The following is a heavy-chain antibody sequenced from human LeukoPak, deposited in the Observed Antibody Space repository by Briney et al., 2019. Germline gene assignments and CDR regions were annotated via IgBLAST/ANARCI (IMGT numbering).Heavy chain of an antibody. Sequence: SGGSLRLSCAASGFTFDDYAMHWVRQAPGKGLNWVSGISWSSDSIGYADSVKGRFTISRDNAKNSLYLQMNSLRPEDTALYYCARGVISLIAWFDPWGQGTLVTVSS. CDR1: GFTFDDYA. J-gene: IGHJ5*02. CDR2: ISWSSDSI. CDR3: ARGVISLIAWFDP. D-gene: IGHD3-16*02. V-gene: IGHV3-9*01.